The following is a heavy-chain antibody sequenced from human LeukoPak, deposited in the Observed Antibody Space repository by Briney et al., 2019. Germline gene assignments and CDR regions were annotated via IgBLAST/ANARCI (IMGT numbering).Heavy chain of an antibody. D-gene: IGHD3-10*01. CDR2: ISDSGGNT. V-gene: IGHV3-23*01. CDR3: AKTYYGSGSYKFDY. Sequence: PGGSLRLSCAASGFTVSANYMSWVRQAPGKGLEWVSVISDSGGNTYYADSVKGRFTISRDNSKNTLYLQMNSLRAEDTAVYYCAKTYYGSGSYKFDYWGQGTLVTVSS. CDR1: GFTVSANY. J-gene: IGHJ4*02.